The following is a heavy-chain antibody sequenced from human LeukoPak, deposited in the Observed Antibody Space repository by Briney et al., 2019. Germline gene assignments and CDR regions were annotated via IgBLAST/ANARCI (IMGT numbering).Heavy chain of an antibody. CDR3: ARAVVVRIRGFDS. V-gene: IGHV1-69*04. J-gene: IGHJ5*01. D-gene: IGHD2-2*01. CDR1: GGTFSSYA. CDR2: IIPILGIA. Sequence: VASVKVSCKASGGTFSSYAISWVRQAPGQGLEWMGRIIPILGIANYAQKFQGRVTITADKSTSTAYMELGSLRSEDTAVYYCARAVVVRIRGFDSWGQGTLVIVSS.